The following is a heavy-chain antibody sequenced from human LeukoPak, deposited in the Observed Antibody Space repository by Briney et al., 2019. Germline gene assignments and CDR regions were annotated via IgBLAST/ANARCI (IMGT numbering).Heavy chain of an antibody. Sequence: PGGSLRLSCAASGFTFSGYVMTWVRQAPGKGLECVSSITFSSSHIYYADSVKGRFTISRDNTKDSLYLQMNSLRAEDTAVYYCAKVLGELRASGYMDVWGKGTTVTVSS. CDR1: GFTFSGYV. CDR2: ITFSSSHI. CDR3: AKVLGELRASGYMDV. V-gene: IGHV3-21*01. J-gene: IGHJ6*03. D-gene: IGHD1-26*01.